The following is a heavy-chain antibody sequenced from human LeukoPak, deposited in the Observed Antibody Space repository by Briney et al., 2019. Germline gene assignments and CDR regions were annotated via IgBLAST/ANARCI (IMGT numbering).Heavy chain of an antibody. J-gene: IGHJ6*03. CDR1: GYTFTSYG. CDR2: ISAYNGNT. CDR3: ARDTITPEGHYYMDV. D-gene: IGHD5-12*01. Sequence: ASVTVSFKASGYTFTSYGISWVRQAPGQGLEWMGWISAYNGNTNYAQKLQGRVTMTTDTSTSTAYMELRSLRSDDTAVYYCARDTITPEGHYYMDVWGKGTTVTVSS. V-gene: IGHV1-18*01.